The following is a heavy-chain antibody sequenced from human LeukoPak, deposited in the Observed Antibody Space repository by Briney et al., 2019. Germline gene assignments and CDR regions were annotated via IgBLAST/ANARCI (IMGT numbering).Heavy chain of an antibody. CDR3: AREDDSTGYYSDAFDI. D-gene: IGHD3-22*01. V-gene: IGHV3-7*03. Sequence: GGSLRLSCAATGFNFASYWMSWVRQAPGKGLEWVANIKTDGSEKYYVDSMKGRFTISRDNAKNSLFLQMNSLRAEDTAVYYCAREDDSTGYYSDAFDIWGQGTMVSVSS. J-gene: IGHJ3*02. CDR2: IKTDGSEK. CDR1: GFNFASYW.